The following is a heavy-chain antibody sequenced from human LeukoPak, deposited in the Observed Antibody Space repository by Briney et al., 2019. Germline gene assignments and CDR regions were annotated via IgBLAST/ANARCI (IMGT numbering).Heavy chain of an antibody. CDR3: AKDPEWEPRYYFDY. J-gene: IGHJ4*02. Sequence: PGGSLRLSCAASGFTFDDYAMHWARQAPGKGLEWVSGISWNSGSIGYADSVKGRFTISRDNAKNSLYLQMNSLRAEDTALYYCAKDPEWEPRYYFDYWGQGTLVTVSS. CDR1: GFTFDDYA. CDR2: ISWNSGSI. V-gene: IGHV3-9*01. D-gene: IGHD1-26*01.